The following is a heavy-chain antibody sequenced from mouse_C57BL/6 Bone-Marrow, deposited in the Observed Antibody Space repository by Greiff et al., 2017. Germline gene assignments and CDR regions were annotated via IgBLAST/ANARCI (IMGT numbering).Heavy chain of an antibody. Sequence: QVQLQQSGAELMKPGASVQLSCKATGYTFTGYWIEWVKQRPGHGLEWIGEILPGSGSTTYNEKFKGKATFTAETSSNTASLQLISLPTCDSAIYSCARDLVYSMDSWGQGTSVTVSS. CDR1: GYTFTGYW. CDR2: ILPGSGST. J-gene: IGHJ4*01. V-gene: IGHV1-9*01. CDR3: ARDLVYSMDS.